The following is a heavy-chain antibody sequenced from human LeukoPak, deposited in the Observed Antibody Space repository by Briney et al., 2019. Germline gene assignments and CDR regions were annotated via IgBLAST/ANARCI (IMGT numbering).Heavy chain of an antibody. Sequence: SETLSLTCAVSGGYVNRGTFFWTWIRKPPGKGLEWIGYISNSGSTNYHPSLKSRVTISSDTSKTQFTLKLTSVTAADTAVYYCARGFKWFGELTVYYYYGMDVWGQGTTVTVSS. V-gene: IGHV4-61*01. CDR1: GGYVNRGTFF. J-gene: IGHJ6*02. CDR2: ISNSGST. CDR3: ARGFKWFGELTVYYYYGMDV. D-gene: IGHD3-10*01.